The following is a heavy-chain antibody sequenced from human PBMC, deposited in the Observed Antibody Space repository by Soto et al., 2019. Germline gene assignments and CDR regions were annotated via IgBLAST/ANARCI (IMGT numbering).Heavy chain of an antibody. J-gene: IGHJ4*02. CDR1: GFTFSIFA. CDR2: ISGSGGST. D-gene: IGHD7-27*01. Sequence: GESLKISCAASGFTFSIFAMSWVRQSPGKGLKWVSTISGSGGSTYYTDAVKGRFTISRDNSMGTLYLQMKSLRVEDTAIYYCAKEVSLGSTVDLGYWGQGALVTVSS. V-gene: IGHV3-23*01. CDR3: AKEVSLGSTVDLGY.